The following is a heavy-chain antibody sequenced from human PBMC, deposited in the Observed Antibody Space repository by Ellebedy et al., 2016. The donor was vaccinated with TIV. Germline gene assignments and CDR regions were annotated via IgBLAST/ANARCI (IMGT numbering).Heavy chain of an antibody. Sequence: MPSETLSLTCSVSGYSISSGYYWGWVRQPPGKGLEWIGSIHHSGSTYQHPSLKSRVTLSIDTSENQFFLNLTSMTAADTAFYYCVRDQNPTTIPFDYWGQGTQVTVSS. V-gene: IGHV4-38-2*02. CDR3: VRDQNPTTIPFDY. CDR1: GYSISSGYY. J-gene: IGHJ4*02. CDR2: IHHSGST. D-gene: IGHD1-1*01.